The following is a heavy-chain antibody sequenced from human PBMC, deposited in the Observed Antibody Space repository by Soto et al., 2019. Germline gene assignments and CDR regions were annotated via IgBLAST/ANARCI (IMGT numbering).Heavy chain of an antibody. CDR1: GGTFSSYT. CDR3: ARSGESGSYYESNDY. J-gene: IGHJ4*02. Sequence: QVQLVQSGAEVKKPGSSVKVSCKASGGTFSSYTISWVRQAPGQGLEWMGRIIPILGIANYAQKFQGRVTITADKSTSTAYMELSSLRSEDPAVYYCARSGESGSYYESNDYWGQGTLVTVSS. D-gene: IGHD1-26*01. CDR2: IIPILGIA. V-gene: IGHV1-69*02.